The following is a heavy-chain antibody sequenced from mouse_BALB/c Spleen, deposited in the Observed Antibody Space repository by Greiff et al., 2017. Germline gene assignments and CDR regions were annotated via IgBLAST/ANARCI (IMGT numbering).Heavy chain of an antibody. CDR3: ARDSSLLRLRYFDY. J-gene: IGHJ2*01. V-gene: IGHV5-6-5*01. D-gene: IGHD1-2*01. Sequence: EVKLMESGGGLVKPGGSLKLSCAASGFTFSSYAMSWVRQTPEKRLEWVASISSGGSTYYPDSVKGRFTISRDNARNILYLQMSSLRPEDTAMYYCARDSSLLRLRYFDYWGQGTTLTVSS. CDR2: ISSGGST. CDR1: GFTFSSYA.